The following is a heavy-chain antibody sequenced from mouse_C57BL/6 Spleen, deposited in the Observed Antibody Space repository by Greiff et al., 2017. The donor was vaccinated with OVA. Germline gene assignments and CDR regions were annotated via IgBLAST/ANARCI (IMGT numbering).Heavy chain of an antibody. CDR3: ARGVANWNYFDY. Sequence: QVHVKQSGAELARPGASVKLSCKASGYNFINYGISWMKQRTGQGLEWIGEIYPRSGNTYYNEKFKGKATLTADKSSSTAYMELRSLTSEDSAVYFCARGVANWNYFDYWGQGTTLTVSS. V-gene: IGHV1-81*01. CDR2: IYPRSGNT. CDR1: GYNFINYG. J-gene: IGHJ2*01. D-gene: IGHD1-1*02.